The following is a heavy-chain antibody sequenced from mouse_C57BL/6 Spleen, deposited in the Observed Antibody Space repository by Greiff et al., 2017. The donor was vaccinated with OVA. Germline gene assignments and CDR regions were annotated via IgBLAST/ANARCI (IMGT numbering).Heavy chain of an antibody. J-gene: IGHJ1*03. CDR2: INPGSGGT. CDR1: GYAFTNYL. V-gene: IGHV1-54*01. CDR3: ARKGGITTNWYFDV. Sequence: QVQLQQSGAELVRPGTSVKVSCKASGYAFTNYLIEWVKQRPGQGLEWIGVINPGSGGTNYNEKFKGKATLTADKSSSTAYMQLSSLTSEDSAVYFCARKGGITTNWYFDVWGTGTTVTVSS. D-gene: IGHD1-1*01.